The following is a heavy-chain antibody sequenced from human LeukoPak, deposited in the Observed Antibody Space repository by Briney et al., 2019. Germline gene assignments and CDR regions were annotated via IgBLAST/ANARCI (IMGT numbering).Heavy chain of an antibody. V-gene: IGHV4-34*01. J-gene: IGHJ4*02. CDR1: GGSFSGYY. CDR3: AREHRYSSSWYYFDY. D-gene: IGHD6-13*01. CDR2: INHSGST. Sequence: SETLSLTCAVYGGSFSGYYWSWIRQPPGKGLEWIGEINHSGSTNNNPSLKSRVTISVDTSKNQFSLKLSSVTAADTAVYYCAREHRYSSSWYYFDYWGQGTLVTVSS.